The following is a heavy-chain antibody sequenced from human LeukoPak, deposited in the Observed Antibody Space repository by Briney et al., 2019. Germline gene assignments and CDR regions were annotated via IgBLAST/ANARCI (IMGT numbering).Heavy chain of an antibody. CDR1: GGSISSHY. V-gene: IGHV4-4*09. J-gene: IGHJ4*02. D-gene: IGHD2-2*02. CDR3: ARHSGDIVVVPAAIGSPFFDY. CDR2: IYTSGST. Sequence: SETLSLTCTVSGGSISSHYWSWIRQPPGKGLEWIGYIYTSGSTNYNPSLKSRVTISVDTSKNQFSLKLSSVTAADTAVYYCARHSGDIVVVPAAIGSPFFDYWGQGTLVTVSS.